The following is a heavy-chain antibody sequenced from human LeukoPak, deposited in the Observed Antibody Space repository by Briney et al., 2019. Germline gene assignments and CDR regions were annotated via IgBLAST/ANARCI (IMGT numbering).Heavy chain of an antibody. D-gene: IGHD3-10*01. CDR3: ARGGMVRGVITYGMDV. V-gene: IGHV1-2*04. CDR2: INPNSGGT. Sequence: ASVKVSCKASGYTFTGYYMHWVRQAPGQGLEWMGWINPNSGGTNYAQKFQGWVTMTRDTSISTAYMELSRLRSDDTAVYYCARGGMVRGVITYGMDVWGQGTTVTVSS. J-gene: IGHJ6*02. CDR1: GYTFTGYY.